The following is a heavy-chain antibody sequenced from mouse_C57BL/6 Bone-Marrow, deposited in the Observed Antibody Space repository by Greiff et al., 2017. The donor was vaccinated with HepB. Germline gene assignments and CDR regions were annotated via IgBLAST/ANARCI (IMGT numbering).Heavy chain of an antibody. Sequence: EVQLQESGPGLVKPSQSLSLTCSVTGYSITSGYYWNWIRQFPGNKLEWMGYISYDGSNNYNPSLKNRISITRDTSKNQFFLKLNSVTTEDTATYYCARKGLYYDYDEAMDYWGQGTSVTVSS. CDR3: ARKGLYYDYDEAMDY. CDR2: ISYDGSN. D-gene: IGHD2-4*01. V-gene: IGHV3-6*01. CDR1: GYSITSGYY. J-gene: IGHJ4*01.